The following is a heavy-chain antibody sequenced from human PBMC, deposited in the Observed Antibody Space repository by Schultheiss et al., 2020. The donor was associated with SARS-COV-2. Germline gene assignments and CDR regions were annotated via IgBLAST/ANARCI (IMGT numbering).Heavy chain of an antibody. Sequence: GGSLRLSCAASGFTFSSYGMHWVRQAPGKGLEWVAVIWYDGSNKYYADSVKGRFTISRDNSKNTLYLQMNSLRAEDTAVYYCARDGYYDFWSGYYSTSAAEYFQHWGQGTLVTVSS. CDR3: ARDGYYDFWSGYYSTSAAEYFQH. V-gene: IGHV3-33*01. J-gene: IGHJ1*01. CDR2: IWYDGSNK. D-gene: IGHD3-3*01. CDR1: GFTFSSYG.